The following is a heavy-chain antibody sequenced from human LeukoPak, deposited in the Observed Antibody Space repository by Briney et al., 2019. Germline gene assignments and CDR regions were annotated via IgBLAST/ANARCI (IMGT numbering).Heavy chain of an antibody. CDR3: ARRRGGYGDGDFDY. V-gene: IGHV3-66*04. Sequence: GGSLRLSCAASGFTVSRTSIIWVRQAPGKGLECVSYIRGDRSTEYAEYVKGRFTISRDDSKNTVYLQMNSLRVEDTSVYYCARRRGGYGDGDFDYWGQGTLVTVSS. D-gene: IGHD4-17*01. CDR1: GFTVSRTS. J-gene: IGHJ4*02. CDR2: IRGDRST.